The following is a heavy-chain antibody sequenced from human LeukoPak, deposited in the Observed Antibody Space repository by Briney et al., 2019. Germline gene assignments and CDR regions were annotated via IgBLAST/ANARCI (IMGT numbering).Heavy chain of an antibody. J-gene: IGHJ4*02. Sequence: GASVKVSCKASGYTFTGYYMHWVRQAPGQGLEWMGRINPNSGGTNYAQKFQGRVTMTRDTSISTAYMELSRLRSDDTAVYYCARGGKNYYDSSGYYSLFGYWGQGTLVTVSS. V-gene: IGHV1-2*06. D-gene: IGHD3-22*01. CDR1: GYTFTGYY. CDR2: INPNSGGT. CDR3: ARGGKNYYDSSGYYSLFGY.